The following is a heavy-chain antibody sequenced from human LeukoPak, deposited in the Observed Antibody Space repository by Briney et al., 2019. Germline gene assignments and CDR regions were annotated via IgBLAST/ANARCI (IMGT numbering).Heavy chain of an antibody. J-gene: IGHJ4*02. V-gene: IGHV3-23*01. Sequence: GGSLRLSCAASGSTFSSYAMCWVHQAPGKGLEWVSAISGSGGSTYYADSVKGRFTISRDNSKNTLYLQMNSLRAEDTAVYYCAKVVSSTSVCYDYWGQGTLVTVSS. D-gene: IGHD2-2*01. CDR3: AKVVSSTSVCYDY. CDR2: ISGSGGST. CDR1: GSTFSSYA.